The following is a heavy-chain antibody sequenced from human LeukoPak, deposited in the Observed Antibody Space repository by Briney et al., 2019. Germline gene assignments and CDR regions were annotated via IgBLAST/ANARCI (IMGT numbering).Heavy chain of an antibody. V-gene: IGHV3-48*03. CDR1: GFTFSSYE. CDR3: ARDSSEAFDI. Sequence: GGSLRLSCAASGFTFSSYEMNWVRQAPGKGLEWVSYISSSGSTIYYADSVKGRFTISRDNAKNSLYLQMNSLRAEDTAVYYCARDSSEAFDIWGKGTMVTVSS. CDR2: ISSSGSTI. D-gene: IGHD2-15*01. J-gene: IGHJ3*02.